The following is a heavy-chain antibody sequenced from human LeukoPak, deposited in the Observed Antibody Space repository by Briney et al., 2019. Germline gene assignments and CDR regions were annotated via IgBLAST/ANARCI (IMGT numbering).Heavy chain of an antibody. V-gene: IGHV4-61*02. D-gene: IGHD6-19*01. Sequence: SQTLSLTCTVAGASISSGSYYWSCIRQPAGKGLECIGRVYTSGSTNYNPSLKSRVNISLDTPKNQFSLKLISVTAADTAVYFCARLQWLSTPFFDYWGQGTLVTVSS. CDR1: GASISSGSYY. CDR3: ARLQWLSTPFFDY. CDR2: VYTSGST. J-gene: IGHJ4*02.